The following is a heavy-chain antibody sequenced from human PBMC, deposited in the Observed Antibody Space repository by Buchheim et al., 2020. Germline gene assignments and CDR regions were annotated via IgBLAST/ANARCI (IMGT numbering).Heavy chain of an antibody. J-gene: IGHJ6*02. V-gene: IGHV1-2*04. CDR1: GYTFTGYY. CDR3: ARERYDSSGYYSYYYYGMDV. CDR2: INPNSGGT. D-gene: IGHD3-22*01. Sequence: QVQLVQSGAEVKKPGASVKVSCKASGYTFTGYYMHWVRQAPGQGLEWMGWINPNSGGTNYAQKFQGWVTMTRDTSISTAYMERSRLRSDDTAVYYCARERYDSSGYYSYYYYGMDVWGQGTT.